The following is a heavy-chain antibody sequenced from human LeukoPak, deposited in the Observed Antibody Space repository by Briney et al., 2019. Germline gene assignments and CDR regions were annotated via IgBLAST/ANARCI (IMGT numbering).Heavy chain of an antibody. J-gene: IGHJ4*02. CDR2: IYPGDSDT. CDR3: ARQVNGGNFDY. Sequence: GESLKISLKASGYSFITYWIGWVRQMPGKGLEWMGIIYPGDSDTRYSPSFQGQVTFSVDKSISTAYLQWSSLEASDTAIYYCARQVNGGNFDYWGQGTLVTISS. V-gene: IGHV5-51*01. D-gene: IGHD2-8*01. CDR1: GYSFITYW.